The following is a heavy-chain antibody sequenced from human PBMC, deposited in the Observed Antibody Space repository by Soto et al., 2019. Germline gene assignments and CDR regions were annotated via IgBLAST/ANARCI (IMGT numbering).Heavy chain of an antibody. J-gene: IGHJ3*02. V-gene: IGHV4-39*01. D-gene: IGHD2-2*01. Sequence: QLQLQESGPGLVKPSETLSLTCTVSGGSISSSSYYWGWIRQPPGKGLEWIGSIYYSGSTYSNPSLKSRVTISVDTSKNQFSLKLSSVTAADTAVYYCATSYYVIVVVPAAYDAFDIWGQGTMVTVSS. CDR3: ATSYYVIVVVPAAYDAFDI. CDR1: GGSISSSSYY. CDR2: IYYSGST.